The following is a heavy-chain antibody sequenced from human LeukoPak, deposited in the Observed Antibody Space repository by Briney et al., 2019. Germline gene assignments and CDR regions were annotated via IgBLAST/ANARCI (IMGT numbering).Heavy chain of an antibody. CDR1: GGSFSGYY. CDR2: INHSGST. J-gene: IGHJ4*02. Sequence: SETLSLTCAVYGGSFSGYYWSWIRQPPGKELEWIGEINHSGSTNYNPSLKSRVTISVDTSKNQFSLKLSSVTAADTAVYYCARTRITIFGVAKSRFDYWGQGTLVTVSS. D-gene: IGHD3-3*01. V-gene: IGHV4-34*01. CDR3: ARTRITIFGVAKSRFDY.